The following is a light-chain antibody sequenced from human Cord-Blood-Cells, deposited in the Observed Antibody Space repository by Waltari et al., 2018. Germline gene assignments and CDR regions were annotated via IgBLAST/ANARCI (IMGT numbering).Light chain of an antibody. V-gene: IGLV2-23*01. CDR2: EGS. J-gene: IGLJ3*02. CDR3: CSYAGSSTWV. CDR1: SRDVGRYNL. Sequence: QSALTQPAPVSGSPGQSITISCTGTSRDVGRYNLVPWYQQHPGKAPKLMIYEGSKRPSVFSNRSSGSKSGNTASLTISGLQAEDEADYYCCSYAGSSTWVFGGGTKLTVL.